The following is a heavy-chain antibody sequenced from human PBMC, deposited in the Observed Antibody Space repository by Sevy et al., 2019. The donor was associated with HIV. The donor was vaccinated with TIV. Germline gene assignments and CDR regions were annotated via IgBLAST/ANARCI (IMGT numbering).Heavy chain of an antibody. V-gene: IGHV3-30*18. D-gene: IGHD3-10*01. CDR2: ISFYGSNK. CDR1: GFTFGSYD. Sequence: GGSLRLSCAASGFTFGSYDMYWVRQTPGKGLEWVALISFYGSNKEYADSVKGRFTISRDNSKNTVYLQMSSLKPEDTAVYYCAKDAFEVRGVLSSRGMPTYCHAMDLWGQGTTVTVSS. J-gene: IGHJ6*01. CDR3: AKDAFEVRGVLSSRGMPTYCHAMDL.